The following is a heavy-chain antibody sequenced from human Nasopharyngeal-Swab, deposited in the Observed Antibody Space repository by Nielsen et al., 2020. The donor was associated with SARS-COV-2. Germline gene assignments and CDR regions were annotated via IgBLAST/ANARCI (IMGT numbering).Heavy chain of an antibody. CDR1: GYTFISYY. V-gene: IGHV1-46*01. J-gene: IGHJ4*02. CDR3: ARDQNSSGWYWGTYYFDY. D-gene: IGHD6-19*01. CDR2: INPSGGST. Sequence: ASVKVSCKASGYTFISYYMHWVRQAPGQGLEWMGIINPSGGSTSYAQKFQGRVTMTRDTSTSTVYMELSSLRSEDTAVYYCARDQNSSGWYWGTYYFDYWGQGTLVTVSS.